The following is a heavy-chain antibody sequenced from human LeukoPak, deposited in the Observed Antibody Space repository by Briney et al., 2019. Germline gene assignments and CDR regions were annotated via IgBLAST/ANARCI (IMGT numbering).Heavy chain of an antibody. CDR3: ARRVASYFDY. CDR1: GYSFTSYL. D-gene: IGHD2-21*01. CDR2: IYPGDSDS. Sequence: GESLKICCEGCGYSFTSYLIGGVREMRGKGLEWMGIIYPGDSDSRDSPSFQGQVTISADKSISTAYLQWSSLKASDTAMYYCARRVASYFDYWGQGTLVTVSS. J-gene: IGHJ4*02. V-gene: IGHV5-51*01.